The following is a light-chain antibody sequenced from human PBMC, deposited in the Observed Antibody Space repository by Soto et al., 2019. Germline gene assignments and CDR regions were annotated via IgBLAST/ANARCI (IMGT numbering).Light chain of an antibody. CDR1: SSDVGSYNL. CDR2: EGS. Sequence: QSVLTQPASVSGSPGQSITISCTGTSSDVGSYNLVSWYQQHPGKAPKLMIYEGSKRPSGVSNRFSGSKSGNTASLTISGLQAHEEPDYYCRSYAGSSTLYVFGTGTKVTVL. J-gene: IGLJ1*01. V-gene: IGLV2-23*01. CDR3: RSYAGSSTLYV.